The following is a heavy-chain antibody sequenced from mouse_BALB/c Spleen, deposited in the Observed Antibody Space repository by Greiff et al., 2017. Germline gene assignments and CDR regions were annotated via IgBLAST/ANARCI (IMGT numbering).Heavy chain of an antibody. CDR3: AREDGYGAWFAY. J-gene: IGHJ3*01. Sequence: VMLVESGPGLVAPSQSLSITCTVSGFSLTSYGVHWVRQPPGKGLEWLGVIWAGGSTNYNSALMSRLSISKDNSKSQVFLKMNSLQTEDTAMYYCAREDGYGAWFAYWGQGTLVTVSA. D-gene: IGHD1-2*01. CDR2: IWAGGST. V-gene: IGHV2-9*02. CDR1: GFSLTSYG.